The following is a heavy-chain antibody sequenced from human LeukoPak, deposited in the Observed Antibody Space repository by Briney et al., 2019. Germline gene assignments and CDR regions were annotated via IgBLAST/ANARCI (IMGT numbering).Heavy chain of an antibody. D-gene: IGHD1-1*01. CDR3: VTRVKSTGDY. V-gene: IGHV3-15*01. CDR2: IKTKTGGGTT. CDR1: GFTFSNVW. Sequence: GGSLRLSCEASGFTFSNVWMNWVRQAPGKGLEWIARIKTKTGGGTTEYAAPVKGRFTISRDDSKNTVYLQMNSLKTEDTALYYCVTRVKSTGDYWGQGTLVTVSS. J-gene: IGHJ4*02.